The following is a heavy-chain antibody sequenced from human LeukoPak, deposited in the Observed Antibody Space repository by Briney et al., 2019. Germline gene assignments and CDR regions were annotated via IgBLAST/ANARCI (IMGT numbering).Heavy chain of an antibody. V-gene: IGHV1-2*06. CDR2: FDPNTGGTGYV. Sequence: ASVKVSCKASGYTFTAYYMHWVRQAPGQGLEWMGRFDPNTGGTGYVRYAQKFQGRVTMTRDTSISTAYMELSSLRSEDTAVYYCARHYGSGSYDNWGQGTLVTVSS. CDR3: ARHYGSGSYDN. J-gene: IGHJ4*02. CDR1: GYTFTAYY. D-gene: IGHD3-10*01.